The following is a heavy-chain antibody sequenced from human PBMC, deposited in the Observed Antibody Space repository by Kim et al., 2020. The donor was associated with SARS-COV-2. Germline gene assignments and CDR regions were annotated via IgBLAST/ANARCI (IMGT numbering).Heavy chain of an antibody. CDR3: AREGRLDSSGVSCFDY. Sequence: GGSLRLSCVASGFTVSSNYMSWVRQAPGKGLEWVSVTYTGGSTYYADSVKGGFTTSRDNSKNTLHLQMNGRRAEDTAGYYCAREGRLDSSGVSCFDYWG. CDR2: TYTGGST. J-gene: IGHJ4*03. CDR1: GFTVSSNY. V-gene: IGHV3-66*01. D-gene: IGHD2-21*01.